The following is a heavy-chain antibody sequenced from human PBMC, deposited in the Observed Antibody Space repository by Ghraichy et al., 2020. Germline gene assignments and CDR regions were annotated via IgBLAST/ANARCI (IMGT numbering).Heavy chain of an antibody. Sequence: SETLSLTCTVSGYSISSGYYWGWIRQPPGKGLEWIGSIYHSGSTYYNPSLKSRVTISVDTSKNQFSLKLSSVTAADTAVYYCARGYRRFDYWDQGTLVTVSS. V-gene: IGHV4-38-2*02. J-gene: IGHJ4*02. D-gene: IGHD1-14*01. CDR1: GYSISSGYY. CDR3: ARGYRRFDY. CDR2: IYHSGST.